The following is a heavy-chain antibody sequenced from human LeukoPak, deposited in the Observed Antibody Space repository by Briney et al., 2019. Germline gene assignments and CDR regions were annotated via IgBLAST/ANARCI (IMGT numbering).Heavy chain of an antibody. CDR1: GFDFCSYW. V-gene: IGHV3-7*01. J-gene: IGHJ4*02. Sequence: GGSLRLSCAASGFDFCSYWMTWVRQAPEKGLEWVASINQDGSDNRYVDSVKGRFTISRDNAKNSLYLQMDTLRAEDTALYYCARGRSSFESWGQGSLVTVSS. CDR3: ARGRSSFES. CDR2: INQDGSDN. D-gene: IGHD1-26*01.